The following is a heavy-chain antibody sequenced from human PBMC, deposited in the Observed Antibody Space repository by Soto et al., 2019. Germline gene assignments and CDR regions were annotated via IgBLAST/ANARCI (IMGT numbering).Heavy chain of an antibody. V-gene: IGHV4-34*01. Sequence: SKTLSLTCAVYGGSFSGYYWSWIRQPPGKGLEWIGEINHSGSTNYNPSLKSRVTISVDTSKNQFSLKLSSVTAADTAVYYCAREAPRHERLAFDIWGQGTMVTVSS. CDR2: INHSGST. J-gene: IGHJ3*02. CDR1: GGSFSGYY. CDR3: AREAPRHERLAFDI.